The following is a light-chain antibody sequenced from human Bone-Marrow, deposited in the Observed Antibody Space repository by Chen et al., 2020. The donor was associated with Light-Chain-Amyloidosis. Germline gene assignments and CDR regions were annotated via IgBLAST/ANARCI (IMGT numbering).Light chain of an antibody. V-gene: IGLV9-49*01. J-gene: IGLJ2*01. CDR2: VGTGGIMG. Sequence: QPVLTQPPYTSVSLGASVTLTRTLGSGFNNYAVDWYQKRPGKGPRFVMRVGTGGIMGSKGGSSPERFAFLGSGLNRYLTIKDIQEDDERKYLCGTDHGFGQTFVRTFGGVTKLTV. CDR1: SGFNNYA. CDR3: GTDHGFGQTFVRT.